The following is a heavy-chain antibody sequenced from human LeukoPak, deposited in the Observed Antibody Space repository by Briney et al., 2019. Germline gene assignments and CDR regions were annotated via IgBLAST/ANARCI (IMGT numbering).Heavy chain of an antibody. V-gene: IGHV4-59*01. CDR1: GGSISGYY. Sequence: SETRSPTCSVSGGSISGYYWSWIRQPPGKGLEWIGYIYNSGSTNYNPFLKSRVTISVVTSKNQLSLKLKSVTAADTAVYYCARAAHYSSRNFDFWGQRPVLTVSS. CDR2: IYNSGST. J-gene: IGHJ4*02. D-gene: IGHD6-13*01. CDR3: ARAAHYSSRNFDF.